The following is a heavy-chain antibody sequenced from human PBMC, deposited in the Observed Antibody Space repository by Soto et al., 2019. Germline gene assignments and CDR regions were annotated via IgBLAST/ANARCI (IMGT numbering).Heavy chain of an antibody. D-gene: IGHD2-15*01. V-gene: IGHV6-1*01. CDR1: GDSVSSDTSV. J-gene: IGHJ6*01. CDR2: TYYRSKWNN. Sequence: SQTLSLTCAISGDSVSSDTSVWIWIRQSPSRGLEWLGRTYYRSKWNNDYALSVKSRITIRPHTSQNQFSLDLDSVTPEDTAVYYCVGVTLCRGLDFWGPGTPVTFSS. CDR3: VGVTLCRGLDF.